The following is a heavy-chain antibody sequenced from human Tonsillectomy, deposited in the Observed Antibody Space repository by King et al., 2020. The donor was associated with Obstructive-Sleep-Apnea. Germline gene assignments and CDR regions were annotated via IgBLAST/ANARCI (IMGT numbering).Heavy chain of an antibody. Sequence: VQLVESGAEVKKPGASVKVSCKASGYTFTGYHIHWVRQAPGQGLEWMGWINPNSGGTNYAQKFQGRVTMTRDTSISTAYMELSRLRSDATAVYYCATVAVATATYFFDYWGQGTLVTVSS. D-gene: IGHD4-17*01. CDR2: INPNSGGT. V-gene: IGHV1-2*02. J-gene: IGHJ4*02. CDR3: ATVAVATATYFFDY. CDR1: GYTFTGYH.